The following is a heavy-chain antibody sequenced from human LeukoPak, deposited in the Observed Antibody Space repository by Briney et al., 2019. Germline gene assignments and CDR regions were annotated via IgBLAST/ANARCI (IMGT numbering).Heavy chain of an antibody. V-gene: IGHV1-8*03. CDR2: MNPNSGNT. D-gene: IGHD2-2*01. CDR1: GYTFTSYG. J-gene: IGHJ6*03. Sequence: ASVKVSCKASGYTFTSYGISWVRQAPGQGLEWMGWMNPNSGNTGYAQKFQGRVTITRNTSISTAYMELSSLRSDDTAVYYCARDPTPAAKLAIYYYYYMDVWGKGTTVTISS. CDR3: ARDPTPAAKLAIYYYYYMDV.